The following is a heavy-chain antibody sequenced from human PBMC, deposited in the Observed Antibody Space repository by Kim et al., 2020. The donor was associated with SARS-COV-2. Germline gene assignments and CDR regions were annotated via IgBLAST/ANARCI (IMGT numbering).Heavy chain of an antibody. CDR3: ARGNSGSRYDRFDP. V-gene: IGHV1-3*01. J-gene: IGHJ5*02. CDR2: INAGNGNT. CDR1: GYTSTSYA. Sequence: ASVKVSCKASGYTSTSYAMHWVRQAPGQRLEWMGWINAGNGNTKYSQKFQGRVTITRDTSASTAYMELSSLRSEDTAVYYCARGNSGSRYDRFDPWGQGTLVTVSS. D-gene: IGHD1-26*01.